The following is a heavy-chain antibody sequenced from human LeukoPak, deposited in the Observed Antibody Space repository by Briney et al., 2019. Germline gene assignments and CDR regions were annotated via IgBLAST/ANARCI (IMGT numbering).Heavy chain of an antibody. J-gene: IGHJ5*02. CDR2: IYYSGST. D-gene: IGHD4-17*01. Sequence: SETLSLTCTVSGDSVTNNNFYWAWIRQPPGKGLEWIGYIYYSGSTNYNPSLKSRVTISVDTSKNQFSLKLSSVTAADTAVYYCASGGYGDYENWFDPWGQGTLVTVSS. V-gene: IGHV4-61*01. CDR3: ASGGYGDYENWFDP. CDR1: GDSVTNNNFY.